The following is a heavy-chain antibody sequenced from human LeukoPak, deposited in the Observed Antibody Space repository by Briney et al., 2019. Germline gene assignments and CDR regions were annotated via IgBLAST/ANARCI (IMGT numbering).Heavy chain of an antibody. CDR3: ARALVGANYYYYYMDV. J-gene: IGHJ6*03. Sequence: PSETLTLTCTVSGGSISSYYWSWIRQPAGKGLEWIGRIYTSGNTNYNPSLKSRVTISVDKSKNQFSLKLSSVTAADTAVYYCARALVGANYYYYYMDVWGKGTTVTVSS. CDR1: GGSISSYY. D-gene: IGHD1-26*01. V-gene: IGHV4-4*07. CDR2: IYTSGNT.